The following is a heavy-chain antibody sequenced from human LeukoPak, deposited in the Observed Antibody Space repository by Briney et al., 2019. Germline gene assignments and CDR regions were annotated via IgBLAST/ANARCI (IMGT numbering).Heavy chain of an antibody. D-gene: IGHD3-9*01. Sequence: GGSLRLSCAASGFTFSSYSMNWVRQAPGKGLGWVSSISSSSSYIYYADSVKGRFTISRDNAKNSLYLQMNSLRAEDTAVYYCARDRYYDILTGSIDYWGQGTLVTVSS. CDR3: ARDRYYDILTGSIDY. V-gene: IGHV3-21*01. CDR2: ISSSSSYI. CDR1: GFTFSSYS. J-gene: IGHJ4*02.